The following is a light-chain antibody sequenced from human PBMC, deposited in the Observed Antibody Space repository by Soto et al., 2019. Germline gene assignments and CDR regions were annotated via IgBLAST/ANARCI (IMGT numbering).Light chain of an antibody. V-gene: IGLV2-14*01. Sequence: QSALTQPASVSGSPGQSITISCTGTSSDVGGYKYVSWYQQLPGKAPKVMIYEVSSRPSGVSNRFSGSKSGNTASLTISGLQAEDESDYFCSSYTSSNTLVFGTGTKLTV. J-gene: IGLJ1*01. CDR1: SSDVGGYKY. CDR2: EVS. CDR3: SSYTSSNTLV.